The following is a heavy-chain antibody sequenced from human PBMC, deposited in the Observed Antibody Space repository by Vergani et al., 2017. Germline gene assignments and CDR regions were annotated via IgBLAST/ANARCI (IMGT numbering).Heavy chain of an antibody. CDR3: ARGSNWGLYWYFDL. CDR1: GFTFSSYG. D-gene: IGHD7-27*01. J-gene: IGHJ2*01. V-gene: IGHV3-33*01. Sequence: QVQLVESGGGVVQPGRSLRLSCAASGFTFSSYGMHWVRQAPGKGLEWVAVIWYDGSNKYYADSVKGRFTISRDNSKNTLYLQMNSLRAEDTAVYYCARGSNWGLYWYFDLWGRGTLVTVSS. CDR2: IWYDGSNK.